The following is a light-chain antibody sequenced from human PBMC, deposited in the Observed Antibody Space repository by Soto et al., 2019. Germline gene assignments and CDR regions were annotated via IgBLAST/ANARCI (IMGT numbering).Light chain of an antibody. Sequence: QSVLTQPPSASGSPGQSVTISCTGTSSXVXAYNYVSWYQQHAGKAPKLVIYEVTKRPSGVPDRFSGSKSANTASLTVSGLQAEDEADYYCSSFASSNTWVFGGGTKVTVL. V-gene: IGLV2-8*01. CDR3: SSFASSNTWV. CDR1: SSXVXAYNY. CDR2: EVT. J-gene: IGLJ3*02.